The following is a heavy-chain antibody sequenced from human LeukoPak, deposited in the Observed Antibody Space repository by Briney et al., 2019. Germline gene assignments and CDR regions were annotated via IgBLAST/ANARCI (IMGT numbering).Heavy chain of an antibody. CDR3: AREGHYYYYMDV. V-gene: IGHV3-48*01. J-gene: IGHJ6*03. Sequence: GGSLRLSCAASGFTFSSYNMNWVRQAPGKGLEWISYISSSSSTIYYADSVKGRFTISRDNAKNSLYLQMNSLRAEDTAVYYCAREGHYYYYMDVWGKGTTVTVSS. CDR2: ISSSSSTI. CDR1: GFTFSSYN.